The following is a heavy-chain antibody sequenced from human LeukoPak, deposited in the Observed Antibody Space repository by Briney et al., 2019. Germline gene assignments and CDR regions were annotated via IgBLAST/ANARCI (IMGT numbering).Heavy chain of an antibody. CDR3: ARGDCSSTSCYVGGWFDP. Sequence: ASVKVSYTASGYTFTSYAMHWVRQAPGQRLEWMGWINAGNGNTKYSQKFQGRVTITRDTSASTAYMELSSLRSEDTAVYYCARGDCSSTSCYVGGWFDPWGQGTLVTVSS. CDR2: INAGNGNT. D-gene: IGHD2-2*01. V-gene: IGHV1-3*01. J-gene: IGHJ5*02. CDR1: GYTFTSYA.